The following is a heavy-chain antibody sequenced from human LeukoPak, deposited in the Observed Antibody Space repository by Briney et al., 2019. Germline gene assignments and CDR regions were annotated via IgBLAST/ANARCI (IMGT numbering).Heavy chain of an antibody. J-gene: IGHJ4*02. V-gene: IGHV1-8*02. Sequence: ASVEVSCKISGDTLSQLTIHWVRQATGQGLEWMGWMNPNSGNTGYAQKFQGRVTMTRNTSISTAYMELSSLRSEDTAVYYCASSTSSSWYYGELYWGQGTLVTVSS. CDR2: MNPNSGNT. CDR1: GDTLSQLT. D-gene: IGHD6-13*01. CDR3: ASSTSSSWYYGELY.